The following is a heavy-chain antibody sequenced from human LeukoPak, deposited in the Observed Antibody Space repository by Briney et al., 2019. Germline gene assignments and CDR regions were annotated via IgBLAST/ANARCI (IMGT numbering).Heavy chain of an antibody. CDR2: IWYDGSNK. CDR1: GFSFSNYG. J-gene: IGHJ3*02. V-gene: IGHV3-33*06. D-gene: IGHD3-3*01. Sequence: PGGSLRLSCAASGFSFSNYGMHWVRQAPGKGLEWVAVIWYDGSNKYYADSVKGRFTISRDNSKNTLYLQMNSLRAEDTAVYYCAKSYYDFWSGYYTGAAFDIWGQGTMVTVSS. CDR3: AKSYYDFWSGYYTGAAFDI.